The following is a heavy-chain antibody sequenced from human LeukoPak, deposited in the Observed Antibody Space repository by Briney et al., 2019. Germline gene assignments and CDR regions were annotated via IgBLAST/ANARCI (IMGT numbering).Heavy chain of an antibody. CDR3: ARDILTGYYPTY. Sequence: ASVKVSCKASGYTFTSYYMHWVRQAPGQGLEWMGIINPSGGSTSYAQKFQGRVTMTRDTSTSTVYMELSSLRSEDTAVHYCARDILTGYYPTYWGQGTLVTVSS. CDR2: INPSGGST. D-gene: IGHD3-9*01. J-gene: IGHJ4*02. V-gene: IGHV1-46*01. CDR1: GYTFTSYY.